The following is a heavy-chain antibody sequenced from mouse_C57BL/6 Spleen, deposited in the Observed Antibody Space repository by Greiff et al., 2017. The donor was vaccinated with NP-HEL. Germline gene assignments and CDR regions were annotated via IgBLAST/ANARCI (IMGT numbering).Heavy chain of an antibody. D-gene: IGHD3-2*02. CDR1: GFTFSSYA. V-gene: IGHV5-4*01. CDR2: ISDGGSYT. CDR3: ARDQGRGKLRPLFDY. Sequence: DVQLVESGGGLVKPGGSLKLSCAASGFTFSSYAMSWVRQTPEKRLEWVATISDGGSYTYYPDNVKGRFTISRDNAKNNLYLQMSHLKSEDTAMYYCARDQGRGKLRPLFDYWGQGTTLTVSS. J-gene: IGHJ2*01.